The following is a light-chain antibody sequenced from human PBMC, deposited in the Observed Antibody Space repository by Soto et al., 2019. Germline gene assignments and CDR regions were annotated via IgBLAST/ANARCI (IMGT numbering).Light chain of an antibody. CDR2: EVN. V-gene: IGLV2-8*01. J-gene: IGLJ3*02. CDR3: NSHGGSNNFWV. CDR1: SSDIGAYNS. Sequence: QSVLTQPPSASGSPRQSVTFSCTGTSSDIGAYNSVSWYQQHPGKAPRLMIYEVNKRPSGVPDRFSGSKSGNMASLTVSGLQAEDEADYYCNSHGGSNNFWVFGGGTKLTVL.